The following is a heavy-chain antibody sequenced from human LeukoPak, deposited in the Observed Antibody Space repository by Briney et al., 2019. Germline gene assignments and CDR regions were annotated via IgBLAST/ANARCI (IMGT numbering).Heavy chain of an antibody. CDR1: GFALSSYE. D-gene: IGHD6-13*01. CDR3: ARASEGLASGGTNY. V-gene: IGHV3-48*03. CDR2: ISSRGSTI. Sequence: GRSLRLSCAASGFALSSYEMNWVRQAPGKGLEWVSYISSRGSTIYYADSVKGRFAISRDNAKNSLNLQMNSLTAEDSAVYYCARASEGLASGGTNYWGQGTLVTVSS. J-gene: IGHJ4*02.